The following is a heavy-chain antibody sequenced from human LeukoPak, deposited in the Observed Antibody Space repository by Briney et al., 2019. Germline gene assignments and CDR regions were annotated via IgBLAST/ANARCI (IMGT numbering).Heavy chain of an antibody. CDR3: AKALSGSLFDY. J-gene: IGHJ4*02. CDR2: ISWNSGSI. V-gene: IGHV3-9*01. Sequence: GGSLRLSCAASGFTFDDYAMHWVRQAPGKGLEWVSGISWNSGSIGYADSVKGRFTISRDNAKNSLYLQMNSLRAEDTALYYCAKALSGSLFDYWGQGTLVTVSS. D-gene: IGHD1-26*01. CDR1: GFTFDDYA.